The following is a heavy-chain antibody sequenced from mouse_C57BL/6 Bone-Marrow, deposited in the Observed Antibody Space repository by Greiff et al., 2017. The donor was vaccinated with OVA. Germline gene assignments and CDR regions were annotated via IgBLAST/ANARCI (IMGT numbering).Heavy chain of an antibody. CDR2: IWSGGST. CDR3: ARPFLLGYAMDY. CDR1: GFSLTSYG. Sequence: VQLQQSGPGLVQPSQSLSITCTASGFSLTSYGVHWVRQSPGKGLEWLGVIWSGGSTDYNAAYIYRLSISKDNSKSQVLFKMNRLQADDTAIYYCARPFLLGYAMDYWGQGTSVTVSA. J-gene: IGHJ4*01. D-gene: IGHD2-10*01. V-gene: IGHV2-2*01.